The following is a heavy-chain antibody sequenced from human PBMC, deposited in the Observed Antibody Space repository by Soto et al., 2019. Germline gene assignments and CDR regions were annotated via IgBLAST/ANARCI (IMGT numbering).Heavy chain of an antibody. V-gene: IGHV1-2*04. D-gene: IGHD2-2*01. CDR3: AREKGEGYCSSTSCYDAFDI. CDR2: INPNSGGT. Sequence: ASVKVSCKASGYTFTGYYMHWVRQAPGQGLEWMGWINPNSGGTNYAQKFQGWVTMTRDTSISTAYMELSRLRSDDTAVYYCAREKGEGYCSSTSCYDAFDIWGQGTMVTVSS. CDR1: GYTFTGYY. J-gene: IGHJ3*02.